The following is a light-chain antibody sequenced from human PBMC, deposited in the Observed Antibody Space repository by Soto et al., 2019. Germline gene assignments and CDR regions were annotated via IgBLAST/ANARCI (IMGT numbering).Light chain of an antibody. CDR1: QTVSSN. V-gene: IGKV3-15*01. CDR3: QQFNNLPYS. CDR2: GSF. Sequence: EVVMTQSPVTLSVSPGESATLSCRASQTVSSNLAWYQQKPGQAPRLLIDGSFTRATGVPARFSASRSGTEFTLTITSPQSEDFALYFCQQFNNLPYSFGQGTKLEIK. J-gene: IGKJ2*03.